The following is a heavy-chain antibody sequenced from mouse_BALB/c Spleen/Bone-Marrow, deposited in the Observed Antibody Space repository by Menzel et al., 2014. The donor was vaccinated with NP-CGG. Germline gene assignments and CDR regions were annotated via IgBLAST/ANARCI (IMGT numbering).Heavy chain of an antibody. V-gene: IGHV14-3*02. CDR1: GFNIKDTF. Sequence: VQLQQSGAELVKPGASVKLSCTGSGFNIKDTFMHWVKQRPEQGLEWIGRIDPANGNTKYDPKFQGKATITADTSSNTAFLLLTSLTSEDTAVYYCTRGEDYWGQGTTLAVSA. CDR3: TRGEDY. J-gene: IGHJ2*01. CDR2: IDPANGNT.